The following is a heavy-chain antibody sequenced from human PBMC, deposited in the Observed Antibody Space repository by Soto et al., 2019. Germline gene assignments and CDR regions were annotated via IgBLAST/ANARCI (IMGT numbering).Heavy chain of an antibody. Sequence: SETLSLPCTVSGDSISTSYYWNWIRQSPGKELEWIGYVSFSGRTSYNPSLKSRVTISVDTSKNQLSLKLSSVTAADTAVYYCARSREMYYYDSSGYYAHWGQGTLVTVSS. CDR2: VSFSGRT. V-gene: IGHV4-59*01. CDR3: ARSREMYYYDSSGYYAH. CDR1: GDSISTSYY. D-gene: IGHD3-22*01. J-gene: IGHJ4*02.